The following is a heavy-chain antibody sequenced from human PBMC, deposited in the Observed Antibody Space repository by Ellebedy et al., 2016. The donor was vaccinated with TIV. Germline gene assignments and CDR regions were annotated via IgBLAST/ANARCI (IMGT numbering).Heavy chain of an antibody. CDR2: ISAYNGNT. V-gene: IGHV1-18*04. J-gene: IGHJ5*02. CDR1: GYTFTSYG. D-gene: IGHD4-17*01. Sequence: AASVKVSCKASGYTFTSYGISWVRQAPGQGLEWMGWISAYNGNTNYAQKFQGRVTMTRDTSISPAYMELSRLRSDDTAVYYCASLPHYGDSGPWGQGTLVTVSS. CDR3: ASLPHYGDSGP.